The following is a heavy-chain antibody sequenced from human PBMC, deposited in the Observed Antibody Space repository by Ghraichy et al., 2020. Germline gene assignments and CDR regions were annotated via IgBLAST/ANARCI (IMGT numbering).Heavy chain of an antibody. Sequence: ASVKVSCKASGYTFTSYGISWVRQAPGQGLEWMGWISAYNGNTNYAQKLQGRVTMTTDTSTSTAYMELRSLRSDDTAVYYCARDIVSPGVIVGDIVVVPAAIDSFDYWGQGTLVTVSS. CDR2: ISAYNGNT. CDR1: GYTFTSYG. D-gene: IGHD2-2*01. V-gene: IGHV1-18*01. J-gene: IGHJ4*02. CDR3: ARDIVSPGVIVGDIVVVPAAIDSFDY.